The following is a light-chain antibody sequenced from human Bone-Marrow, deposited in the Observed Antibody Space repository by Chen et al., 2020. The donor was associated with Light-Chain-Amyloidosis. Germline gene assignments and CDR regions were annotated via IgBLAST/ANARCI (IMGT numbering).Light chain of an antibody. J-gene: IGKJ1*01. CDR1: QSIQYNYDNQNY. CDR3: QQYYSTPLT. CDR2: WAS. V-gene: IGKV4-1*01. Sequence: DLVMTQSPDSLAVSLGERPPITCKSSQSIQYNYDNQNYLAWYQQKPGQPPKLLIYWASTRESGVPDRFRGSGSETDFTLTISSLQAEDVAVYYCQQYYSTPLTFGQGTRVEIK.